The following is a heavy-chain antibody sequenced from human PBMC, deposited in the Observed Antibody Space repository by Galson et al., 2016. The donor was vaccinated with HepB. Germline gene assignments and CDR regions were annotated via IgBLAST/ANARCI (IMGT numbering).Heavy chain of an antibody. CDR3: TTGFDGFQN. CDR2: IKSKTHGGTT. J-gene: IGHJ1*01. V-gene: IGHV3-15*07. CDR1: GFTFSNAW. Sequence: LRLSCAASGFTFSNAWMNWVRQAPGRGLEWVGRIKSKTHGGTTDYAAPVKGGFTISRDDSKNTLYLQMNSLKTEDTAVYYCTTGFDGFQNWGQGTLVTVSS.